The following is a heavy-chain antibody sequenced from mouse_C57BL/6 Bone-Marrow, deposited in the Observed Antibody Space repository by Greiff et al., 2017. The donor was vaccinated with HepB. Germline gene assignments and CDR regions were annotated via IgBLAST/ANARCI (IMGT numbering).Heavy chain of an antibody. CDR1: GYSITSGYY. CDR2: ISYDGSN. D-gene: IGHD1-1*01. Sequence: VQLKESGPGLVKPSQSLSLTCSVTGYSITSGYYWNWIRQFPGNKLEWMGYISYDGSNNYNPSLKNRISITRDTSKNQFFLKLNSVTTEDTATYYCAREDYSWFAYWGQGTLVTVSA. V-gene: IGHV3-6*01. CDR3: AREDYSWFAY. J-gene: IGHJ3*01.